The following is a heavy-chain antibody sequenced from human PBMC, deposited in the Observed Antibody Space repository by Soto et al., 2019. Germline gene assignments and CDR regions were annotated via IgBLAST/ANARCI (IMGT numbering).Heavy chain of an antibody. CDR3: ARDPPSGSGSYYPRLIDY. CDR1: GYTFTSYG. CDR2: ISAYNGNT. J-gene: IGHJ4*02. D-gene: IGHD3-10*01. V-gene: IGHV1-18*01. Sequence: GASVKVSCKASGYTFTSYGISWVRQAPGQGLEWMGWISAYNGNTNYAQKLQGRVTMTTDTSTSTAYVEMRSLRSDDTAVYYCARDPPSGSGSYYPRLIDYWGQGTLVTVSS.